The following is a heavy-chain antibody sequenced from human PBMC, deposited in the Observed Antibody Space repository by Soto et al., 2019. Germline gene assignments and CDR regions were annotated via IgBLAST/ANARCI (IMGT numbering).Heavy chain of an antibody. CDR3: ARAVVPAAILQEFQH. D-gene: IGHD2-2*01. V-gene: IGHV1-8*01. CDR2: MNPNSGNT. Sequence: ASVKVSCKASGYTFTSYDINWVRQATGQGLEWMGWMNPNSGNTGYAQKFQGRVTMTRNTSISTAYMELSSLRSEDTAVYYCARAVVPAAILQEFQHWGQGTLVTVSS. CDR1: GYTFTSYD. J-gene: IGHJ1*01.